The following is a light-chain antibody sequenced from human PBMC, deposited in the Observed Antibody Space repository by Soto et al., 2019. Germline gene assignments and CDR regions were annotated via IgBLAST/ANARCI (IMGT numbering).Light chain of an antibody. J-gene: IGKJ5*01. CDR2: AAS. CDR1: QDIGSY. V-gene: IGKV1-8*01. CDR3: QQYYSYPIT. Sequence: AIRMTQSPSSFSASTGDRVTITCRASQDIGSYLAWYQQKPGKAPELLIYAASTLQSGVASRFSGSGSGTDFTLTITCLQSEDFAIYYCQQYYSYPITFAQGTRLEIK.